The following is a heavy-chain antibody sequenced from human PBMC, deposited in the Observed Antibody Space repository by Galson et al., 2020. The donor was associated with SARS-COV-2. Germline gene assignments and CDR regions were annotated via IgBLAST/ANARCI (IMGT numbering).Heavy chain of an antibody. V-gene: IGHV3-23*01. CDR2: ISGSGHST. CDR3: AKGGGVIRWVRELWDDYFEY. Sequence: EQRGEALKNSCAAPGFTYNNYAMNWDRQAPGKGLEWVSVISGSGHSTFYADSVKGRFTISRDNSQNTLYLQMNSLTAEDTAAYYCAKGGGVIRWVRELWDDYFEYWGQGILVTVSS. CDR1: GFTYNNYA. J-gene: IGHJ4*02. D-gene: IGHD1-26*01.